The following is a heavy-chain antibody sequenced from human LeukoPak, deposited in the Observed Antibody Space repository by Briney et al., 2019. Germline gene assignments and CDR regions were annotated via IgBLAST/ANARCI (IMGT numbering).Heavy chain of an antibody. CDR2: ISWDGGST. D-gene: IGHD3-22*01. CDR3: AKPHHYYDSSGYYDY. J-gene: IGHJ4*02. V-gene: IGHV3-43D*03. Sequence: PGGSLRLSCAASGFTFDDYAMHWVRQAPGKGLEWVSLISWDGGSTYYADSVKGRFTISRDNSKNSLYLQMNSLRAEDTALYYCAKPHHYYDSSGYYDYWGQGTLVTVSS. CDR1: GFTFDDYA.